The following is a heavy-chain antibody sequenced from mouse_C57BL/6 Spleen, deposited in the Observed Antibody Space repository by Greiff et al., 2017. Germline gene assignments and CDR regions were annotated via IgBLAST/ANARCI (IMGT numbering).Heavy chain of an antibody. J-gene: IGHJ3*01. CDR1: GYTFTSYW. CDR2: IYPGSGST. CDR3: AREDYYGSSYPGFAY. Sequence: QVQLQQPGAELVKPGASVKMSCKASGYTFTSYWITWVKQRPGQGLEWIGDIYPGSGSTNYNEKFKSKATLTVDTSSSTAYMQLSSLTSEDSAVYYCAREDYYGSSYPGFAYWGQGTLVTVSA. V-gene: IGHV1-55*01. D-gene: IGHD1-1*01.